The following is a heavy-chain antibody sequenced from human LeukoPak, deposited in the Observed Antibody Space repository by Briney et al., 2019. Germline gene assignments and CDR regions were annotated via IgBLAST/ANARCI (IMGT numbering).Heavy chain of an antibody. CDR3: ARGGGSRWPFDY. V-gene: IGHV4-61*02. J-gene: IGHJ4*02. D-gene: IGHD4-23*01. CDR2: TYSSGST. Sequence: SSETLSLTCTVSGGSISSGDYYWSWIRQPAGKGLEWIGRTYSSGSTSYNPSLKSRVTISVDTSKDQFSLNLRSVTAADTAVYYCARGGGSRWPFDYWGQGTLVTVSS. CDR1: GGSISSGDYY.